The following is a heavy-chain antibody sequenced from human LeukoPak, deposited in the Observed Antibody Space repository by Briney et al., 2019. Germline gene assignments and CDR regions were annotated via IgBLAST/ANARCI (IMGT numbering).Heavy chain of an antibody. Sequence: GGSLRLSCAASGFTFDDYAMHWVRQAPGKGLEWVSGISWNSGSIGYADSVKGRFTISRDNAKNSLYLQMNSLRAEDTALYYCAKSWAVAGTGAFDYWGQGTLVTVSS. V-gene: IGHV3-9*01. CDR2: ISWNSGSI. J-gene: IGHJ4*02. CDR1: GFTFDDYA. CDR3: AKSWAVAGTGAFDY. D-gene: IGHD6-19*01.